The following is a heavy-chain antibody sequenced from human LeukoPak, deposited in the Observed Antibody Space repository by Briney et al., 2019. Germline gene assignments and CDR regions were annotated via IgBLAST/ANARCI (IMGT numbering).Heavy chain of an antibody. CDR1: GFTFSGYG. J-gene: IGHJ4*02. CDR2: ISSTSSST. D-gene: IGHD5-18*01. Sequence: GGSLRLSCAASGFTFSGYGMNWVRQAPGKGLEWVSSISSTSSSTYYADSVKGRFTISRDNARNSLYLQMNSLRAEDMAVYYCARERGYSYDYSDYWGQGTLVTVSS. CDR3: ARERGYSYDYSDY. V-gene: IGHV3-21*01.